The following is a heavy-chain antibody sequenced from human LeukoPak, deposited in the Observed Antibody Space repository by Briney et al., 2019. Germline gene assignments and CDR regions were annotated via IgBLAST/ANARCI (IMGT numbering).Heavy chain of an antibody. CDR1: GGSIRSYY. Sequence: SDTLSLTCTVSGGSIRSYYWSWIRQPPGKGLEWIGYIYYSGSTNYNPSLKSRVSISVDTSKNQFSLKLSSVTAADTAVYYCARTGSTVTMLYPFDHWGQGTLVTVPS. V-gene: IGHV4-59*07. CDR2: IYYSGST. CDR3: ARTGSTVTMLYPFDH. J-gene: IGHJ4*02. D-gene: IGHD4-17*01.